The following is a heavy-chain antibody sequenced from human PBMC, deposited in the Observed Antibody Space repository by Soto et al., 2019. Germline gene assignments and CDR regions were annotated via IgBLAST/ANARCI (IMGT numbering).Heavy chain of an antibody. CDR3: ARACKQLVTINYYYYGMDV. J-gene: IGHJ6*02. D-gene: IGHD6-6*01. CDR2: IIPIFGTA. Sequence: SVKVSCTASGGRFSSYAISWVRQAPGQGLDWMGGIIPIFGTANYAQKFQGRVTITADESTSTAYMELSSLRSEDTAVYYCARACKQLVTINYYYYGMDVWGQGTTVTVSS. CDR1: GGRFSSYA. V-gene: IGHV1-69*13.